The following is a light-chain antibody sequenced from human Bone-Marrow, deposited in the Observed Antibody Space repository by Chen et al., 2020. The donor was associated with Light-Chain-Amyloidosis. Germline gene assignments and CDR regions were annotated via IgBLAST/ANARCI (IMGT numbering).Light chain of an antibody. Sequence: DIQMTQSPSTLSASVGDRVTITCRASQSISTWLAWYQQKPGKAPNLLIYKASSLQSGVPSRFSGSGSGTEFTLTISSLQPDDFATYYCQQYRSYSRTLGQGTKVEIK. CDR1: QSISTW. CDR3: QQYRSYSRT. CDR2: KAS. V-gene: IGKV1-5*03. J-gene: IGKJ1*01.